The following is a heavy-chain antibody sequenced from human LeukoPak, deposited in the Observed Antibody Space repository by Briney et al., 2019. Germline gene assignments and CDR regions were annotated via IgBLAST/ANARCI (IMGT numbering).Heavy chain of an antibody. CDR2: INSDGSTT. CDR1: GFTFSSYW. V-gene: IGHV3-74*01. J-gene: IGHJ4*02. Sequence: GGSLRLSCAASGFTFSSYWMHWVRQAPGKGLVWVSRINSDGSTTTYADSVKGRFTISRDNAKNTLYLQMNSLRAEDTAVYYCARDEGYCSGGSCYSNYWGQGTLVTVSS. CDR3: ARDEGYCSGGSCYSNY. D-gene: IGHD2-15*01.